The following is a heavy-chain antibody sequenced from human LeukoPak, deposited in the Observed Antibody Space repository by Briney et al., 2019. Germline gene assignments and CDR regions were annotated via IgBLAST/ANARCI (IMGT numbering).Heavy chain of an antibody. CDR2: IIPILGIA. CDR1: GGTFSSYA. CDR3: ARDKGSTSGPLYYYGMDV. Sequence: GASVKVSCKASGGTFSSYAISWVRQAPGQGLEWMGRIIPILGIANYAQKLQGRVTMTTDTSTSTAYMELRSLRSDDTAVYYCARDKGSTSGPLYYYGMDVWGQGTTVTVSS. V-gene: IGHV1-69*04. J-gene: IGHJ6*02. D-gene: IGHD2-2*01.